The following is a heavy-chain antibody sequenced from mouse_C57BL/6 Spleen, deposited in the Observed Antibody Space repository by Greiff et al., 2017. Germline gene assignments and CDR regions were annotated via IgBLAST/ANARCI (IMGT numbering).Heavy chain of an antibody. CDR2: ISSGSSTI. D-gene: IGHD2-2*01. CDR3: ARGYDVEYYFDY. Sequence: VQLKESGGGLVKPGGSLKLSCAASGFTFSDYGMHWVRQAPEKGLEWVAYISSGSSTIYYADTVKGRFTISRDNAKNTLFLQMTSLRSEDTAMYYCARGYDVEYYFDYWGQGTTLTVSS. V-gene: IGHV5-17*01. CDR1: GFTFSDYG. J-gene: IGHJ2*01.